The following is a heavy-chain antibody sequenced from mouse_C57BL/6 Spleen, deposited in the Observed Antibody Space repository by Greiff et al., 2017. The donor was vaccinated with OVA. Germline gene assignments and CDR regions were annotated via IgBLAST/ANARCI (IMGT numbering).Heavy chain of an antibody. CDR1: GYTFTEYT. V-gene: IGHV1-62-2*01. D-gene: IGHD2-4*01. CDR2: FYPGSGSI. J-gene: IGHJ4*01. Sequence: QVQLQQSGAELVKPGASVKLSCKASGYTFTEYTIHWVKQRSGQGLEWIGWFYPGSGSIKYNEKFKDKATLTADKSSSTVYMELSRLTSEDSAVYFGARHERVYDYERDYAMDYWGQGTSVTVSS. CDR3: ARHERVYDYERDYAMDY.